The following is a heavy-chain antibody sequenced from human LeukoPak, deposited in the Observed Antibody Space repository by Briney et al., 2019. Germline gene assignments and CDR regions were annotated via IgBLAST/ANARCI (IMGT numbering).Heavy chain of an antibody. CDR1: GGSISSYY. D-gene: IGHD1-7*01. CDR2: IYYSGST. V-gene: IGHV4-59*01. Sequence: PSETLSLTCTVSGGSISSYYWSWIRQPPGKGLEWIGYIYYSGSTNYNPSLKSRVTISVDTSKNQFSLKLSSVTAADTAVYYCARSLELRRWFDPWGQGTLVTVSS. CDR3: ARSLELRRWFDP. J-gene: IGHJ5*02.